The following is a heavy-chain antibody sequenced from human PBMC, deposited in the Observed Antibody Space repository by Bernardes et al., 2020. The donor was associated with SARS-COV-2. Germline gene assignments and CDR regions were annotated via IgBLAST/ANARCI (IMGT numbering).Heavy chain of an antibody. CDR1: GFTFSSYA. Sequence: GGSLRLSCAASGFTFSSYALSWVRQAPGKGLEWVSGISGSADRTYYADSVKGRFTISRDNSKNTLYLQMNSLRVDEDTAVYYCAKRQRANTGPLDYWGQGSLVTVSS. J-gene: IGHJ4*02. CDR3: AKRQRANTGPLDY. D-gene: IGHD3-16*01. CDR2: ISGSADRT. V-gene: IGHV3-23*01.